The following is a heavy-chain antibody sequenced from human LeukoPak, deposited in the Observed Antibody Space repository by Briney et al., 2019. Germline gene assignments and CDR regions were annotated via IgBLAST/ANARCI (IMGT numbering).Heavy chain of an antibody. CDR3: ARLYEGDVSYYYGMDV. CDR2: IYYSGST. V-gene: IGHV4-39*07. Sequence: GSLRLSCAASGFTFSSYSMNWVRQAPGKGLEWIGSIYYSGSTYYNPSLKSRVTISVDTSKNQFSLKLSSVTAADTAVYYCARLYEGDVSYYYGMDVWGQGTTVTVSS. J-gene: IGHJ6*02. CDR1: GFTFSSYS. D-gene: IGHD3-16*01.